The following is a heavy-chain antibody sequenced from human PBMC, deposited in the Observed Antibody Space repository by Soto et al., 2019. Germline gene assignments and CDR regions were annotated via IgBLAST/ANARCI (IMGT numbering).Heavy chain of an antibody. CDR3: ARVNKYYDFWSGGYGMDV. D-gene: IGHD3-3*01. J-gene: IGHJ6*02. V-gene: IGHV4-30-4*08. CDR1: GDSISSDYYH. Sequence: SETLSLTCTVSGDSISSDYYHWTWIRQSPGKGLEWIGYIHHSGSILYNPSLKSRVTISVDTSKNQFSLHLTSVTAADTVVYYCARVNKYYDFWSGGYGMDVWGQGTTVTVSS. CDR2: IHHSGSI.